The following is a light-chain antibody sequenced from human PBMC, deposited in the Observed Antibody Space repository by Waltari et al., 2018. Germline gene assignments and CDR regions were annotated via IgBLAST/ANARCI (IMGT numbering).Light chain of an antibody. V-gene: IGLV1-51*01. CDR3: GAWDSSLSAWF. Sequence: QSVLTQPPSVSAAPGQKVTISCSGSSSNIANPIPHVPWSHNRPGTAPKLLIYDNSKRPSGVPDRFSGSKSGTSATLGISGLQTGDEADYYCGAWDSSLSAWFFGGGTKLTVL. CDR1: SSNIANPIPH. CDR2: DNS. J-gene: IGLJ2*01.